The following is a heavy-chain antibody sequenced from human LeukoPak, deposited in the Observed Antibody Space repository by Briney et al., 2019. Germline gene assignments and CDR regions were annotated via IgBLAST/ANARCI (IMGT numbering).Heavy chain of an antibody. V-gene: IGHV4-39*07. CDR3: XXXXGXXXXDI. CDR2: IFYSGST. CDR1: SXXY. J-gene: IGHJ3*02. Sequence: SXXYXGWIRQPXGXXLEWIGNIFYSGSTYYSPSLRSRVTISLNTSXNQFSLKLNSVTAADTAVYXXXXXXGXXXXDIWGQXTXVTVSS.